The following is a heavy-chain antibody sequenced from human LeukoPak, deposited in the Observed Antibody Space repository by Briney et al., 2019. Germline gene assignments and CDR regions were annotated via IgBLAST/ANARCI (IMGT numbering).Heavy chain of an antibody. Sequence: WASVKVSCKASGYTFTGYYMHWVRQAPGQGLEWMGWINPNSGGTNYAQKFQGWVTMTRNTSISTAYMELSRLRSDDTAVYYCARDSNGSGSYLNGMDVWGQGTTVTVSS. J-gene: IGHJ6*02. D-gene: IGHD3-10*01. V-gene: IGHV1-2*04. CDR2: INPNSGGT. CDR1: GYTFTGYY. CDR3: ARDSNGSGSYLNGMDV.